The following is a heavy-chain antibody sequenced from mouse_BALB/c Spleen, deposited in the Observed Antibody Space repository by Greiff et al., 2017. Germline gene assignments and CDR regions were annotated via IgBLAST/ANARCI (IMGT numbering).Heavy chain of an antibody. Sequence: VQRVESGAELVKPGASVKLSCKASGYTFTSYYMYWVKQRPGQGLEWIGEINPSNGGTNFNEKFKSKATLTVDKSSSTAYMQLSSLTSEDSAVYYCTRSYYYGSSYFWYFDVWGAGTTVTVSS. CDR3: TRSYYYGSSYFWYFDV. V-gene: IGHV1S81*02. CDR1: GYTFTSYY. J-gene: IGHJ1*01. CDR2: INPSNGGT. D-gene: IGHD1-1*01.